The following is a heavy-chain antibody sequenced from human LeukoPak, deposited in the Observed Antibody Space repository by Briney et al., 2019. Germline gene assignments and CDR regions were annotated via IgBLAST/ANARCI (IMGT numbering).Heavy chain of an antibody. CDR2: ISSGGSTV. V-gene: IGHV3-48*03. CDR1: GFTFSSYE. J-gene: IGHJ3*02. CDR3: ARVIIVGATGI. Sequence: GGSLRLSCAASGFTFSSYEMNWVRQAPGKWLEWVSYISSGGSTVHYADSVKGRFTISRDNAKNSLYLQMNSLRAEDTAVYYCARVIIVGATGIWGQGTMVTVSS. D-gene: IGHD1-26*01.